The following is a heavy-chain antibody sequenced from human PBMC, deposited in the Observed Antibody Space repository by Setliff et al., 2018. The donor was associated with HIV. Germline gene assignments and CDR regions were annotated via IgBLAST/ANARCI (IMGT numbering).Heavy chain of an antibody. V-gene: IGHV4-30-2*01. D-gene: IGHD3-22*01. J-gene: IGHJ1*01. CDR1: GGSIRSSGYS. CDR3: ARGPYYYNSSGQISAEYFQH. Sequence: SETLSLTCAVSGGSIRSSGYSWSWIRQPPGKGLEWIGYIPQSGSTYYNPSLKSRVTISVDRSKNQFSLKLSSVTAADTAVYYCARGPYYYNSSGQISAEYFQHWGQGTLVTVSS. CDR2: IPQSGST.